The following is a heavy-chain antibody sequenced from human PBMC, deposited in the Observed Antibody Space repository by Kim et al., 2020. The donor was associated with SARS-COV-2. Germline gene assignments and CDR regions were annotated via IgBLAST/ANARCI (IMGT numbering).Heavy chain of an antibody. Sequence: DGGEKYDGDSVKGRFTISRDNAKNSVYLQRNSLRAEDTAVYYCARGATILWGQGTLVTVSS. J-gene: IGHJ4*02. CDR3: ARGATIL. V-gene: IGHV3-7*03. D-gene: IGHD3-3*01. CDR2: DGGEK.